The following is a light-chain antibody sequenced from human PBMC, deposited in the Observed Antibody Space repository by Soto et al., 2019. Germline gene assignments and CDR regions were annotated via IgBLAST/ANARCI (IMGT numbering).Light chain of an antibody. V-gene: IGKV1-5*03. Sequence: DIKMTQSPSTLSASVGDRVTITCRASQSISSWLAWYQQKPGKAPKLLIYKASSLESGAPSRFSGSGSGTEFTLTISSLQPDDFATYYCQQYNSYPLTFGQGTRLEIK. CDR2: KAS. CDR3: QQYNSYPLT. J-gene: IGKJ5*01. CDR1: QSISSW.